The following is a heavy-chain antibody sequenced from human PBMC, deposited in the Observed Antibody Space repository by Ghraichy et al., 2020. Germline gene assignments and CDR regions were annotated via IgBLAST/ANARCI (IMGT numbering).Heavy chain of an antibody. CDR3: AREKINGYNYFDH. V-gene: IGHV4-59*12. D-gene: IGHD2-8*01. J-gene: IGHJ4*02. CDR2: IHSSGIT. CDR1: GDSINDYY. Sequence: SETLSLTCTVSGDSINDYYGNWLRQPPGKGLEWIANIHSSGITYYNSTLKSRVTMSIDTSKNQFSLRLSSVTAADTAVYFCAREKINGYNYFDHWGQGTLDTVSS.